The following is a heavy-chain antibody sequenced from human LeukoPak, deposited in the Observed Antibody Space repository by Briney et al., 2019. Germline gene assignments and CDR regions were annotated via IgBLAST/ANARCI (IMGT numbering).Heavy chain of an antibody. J-gene: IGHJ4*02. CDR3: VRERFGAIVES. CDR2: VYGGGTT. V-gene: IGHV3-53*01. Sequence: GGSLRLACAASGFTVANDRMSWVRQAPGKGLEWVSTVYGGGTTAYADSVKGRFTISRDTSKNTLLLQMNSLRAEDTALYFCVRERFGAIVESWGQGALVIVSS. D-gene: IGHD5-24*01. CDR1: GFTVANDR.